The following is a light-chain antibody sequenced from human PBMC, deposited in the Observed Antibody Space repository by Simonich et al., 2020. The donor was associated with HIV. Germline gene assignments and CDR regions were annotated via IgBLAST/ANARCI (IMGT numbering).Light chain of an antibody. Sequence: DIQMTQSPSSLSASVGDTVHITCRASQSISDWLAWDQQKPGKAPKLLVYEASSLQNGVPSRFSGSGSWTEFTLTISSLQPDYFATYYCQQYNKYPKTFGQGTKVESK. J-gene: IGKJ1*01. CDR3: QQYNKYPKT. CDR2: EAS. CDR1: QSISDW. V-gene: IGKV1-5*03.